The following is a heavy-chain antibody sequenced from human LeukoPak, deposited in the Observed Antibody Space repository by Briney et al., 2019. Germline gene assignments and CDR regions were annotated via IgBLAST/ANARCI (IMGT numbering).Heavy chain of an antibody. Sequence: SETLSLTCTVSGGSISSYYWSWIRQPAGKGLEWIGRIYTSGSTNYNPSLKSRVTMSVDTSKNQFSLKLSSVTAADTAVYYCARGVINDYYYYYHMDVWGKGTTVTVSS. CDR2: IYTSGST. D-gene: IGHD3-10*01. CDR3: ARGVINDYYYYYHMDV. CDR1: GGSISSYY. J-gene: IGHJ6*03. V-gene: IGHV4-4*07.